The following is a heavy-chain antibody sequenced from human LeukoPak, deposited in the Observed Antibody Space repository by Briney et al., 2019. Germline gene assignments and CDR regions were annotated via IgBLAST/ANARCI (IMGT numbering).Heavy chain of an antibody. D-gene: IGHD3-22*01. V-gene: IGHV3-48*01. CDR3: AKVGLPYYYDSSGYPFDY. CDR1: GFTFSSYS. CDR2: ISSSSDTI. Sequence: GGSLRLSCAASGFTFSSYSMNWVRQAPGKGLEWVSYISSSSDTIYYADSVKGRFTISRDNAKNTLYLQMNSLRAEDTAVYYCAKVGLPYYYDSSGYPFDYWGQGTLVTVSS. J-gene: IGHJ4*02.